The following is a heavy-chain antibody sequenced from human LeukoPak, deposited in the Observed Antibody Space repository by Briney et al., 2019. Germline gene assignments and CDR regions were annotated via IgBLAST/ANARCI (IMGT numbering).Heavy chain of an antibody. V-gene: IGHV4-34*01. Sequence: SETLSLTCAVYGGSFRGYYWRWLRQPPGKGREWIGEINHSGSTNYHPSLKTRSTISVDTSKNQFSLKLSSVTAADTAVYYCARFFQDYWGQGTLVTVSS. CDR1: GGSFRGYY. CDR2: INHSGST. CDR3: ARFFQDY. D-gene: IGHD3-3*01. J-gene: IGHJ4*02.